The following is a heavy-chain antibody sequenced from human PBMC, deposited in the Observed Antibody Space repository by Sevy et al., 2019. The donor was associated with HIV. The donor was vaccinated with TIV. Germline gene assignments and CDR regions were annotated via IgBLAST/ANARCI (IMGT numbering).Heavy chain of an antibody. V-gene: IGHV3-33*01. CDR3: ASGAYYYASRSQNFDY. J-gene: IGHJ4*02. CDR2: IWYDGNNK. Sequence: GGSLRLSCAASGFTFSSYGMHWVRQAPGKGLEWVALIWYDGNNKYYADSMKGRFTISRDNSKNALYLQMNSLRAEDTAVDYCASGAYYYASRSQNFDYWGPGTLVTVSS. D-gene: IGHD3-10*01. CDR1: GFTFSSYG.